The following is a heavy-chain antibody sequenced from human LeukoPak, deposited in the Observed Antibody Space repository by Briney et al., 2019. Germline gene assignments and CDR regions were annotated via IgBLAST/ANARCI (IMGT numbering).Heavy chain of an antibody. D-gene: IGHD1-26*01. V-gene: IGHV3-48*03. CDR1: GFTFSSYE. J-gene: IGHJ3*02. CDR3: AKEWELHANAFDI. Sequence: GGSLRLSCAASGFTFSSYEMNWVRQAPGKGLEWVSAISGSGGSTYYADSVKGRFTISRDNAKNSLYLQMNSLRAEDTAVYYCAKEWELHANAFDIWGQGTMVTVSS. CDR2: ISGSGGST.